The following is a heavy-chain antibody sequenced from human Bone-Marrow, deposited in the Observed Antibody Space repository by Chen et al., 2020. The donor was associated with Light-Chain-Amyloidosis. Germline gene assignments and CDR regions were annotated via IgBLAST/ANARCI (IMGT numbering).Heavy chain of an antibody. CDR2: IYHSGST. CDR3: ARDVPLRYFDWLLSPHWFDP. CDR1: GYSISSGYY. V-gene: IGHV4-38-2*02. D-gene: IGHD3-9*01. J-gene: IGHJ5*02. Sequence: QVQLQESGPGLVKPSETLSLTCAVSGYSISSGYYWGWIRQPPGKGLEWIGSIYHSGSTYYNPSLKSRVTISVDTSKNQFSLKLSSVTAADTAVYYCARDVPLRYFDWLLSPHWFDPWGQGLLVTVSS.